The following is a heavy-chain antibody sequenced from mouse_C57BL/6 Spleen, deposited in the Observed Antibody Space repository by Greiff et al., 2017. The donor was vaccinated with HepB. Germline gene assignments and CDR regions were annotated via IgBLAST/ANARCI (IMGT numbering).Heavy chain of an antibody. CDR3: VSLHAMDY. V-gene: IGHV10-1*01. Sequence: VKDRFTISRDDSESMLYLQMNNLKTEDTAMYYCVSLHAMDYWGQGTSVTVSS. J-gene: IGHJ4*01.